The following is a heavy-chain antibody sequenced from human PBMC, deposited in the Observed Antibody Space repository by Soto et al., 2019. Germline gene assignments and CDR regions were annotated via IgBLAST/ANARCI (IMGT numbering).Heavy chain of an antibody. CDR2: IVVGSGNT. J-gene: IGHJ4*02. D-gene: IGHD4-4*01. CDR3: AAVPMTTVTSYFDY. Sequence: SVKVSCKASGFTFTSSSVQWVRQARGQRLEGIGWIVVGSGNTNYAQKFQERVTITRDMSTSTAYMELSSLRSEDTAVYYCAAVPMTTVTSYFDYWGQGTLVTVSS. V-gene: IGHV1-58*01. CDR1: GFTFTSSS.